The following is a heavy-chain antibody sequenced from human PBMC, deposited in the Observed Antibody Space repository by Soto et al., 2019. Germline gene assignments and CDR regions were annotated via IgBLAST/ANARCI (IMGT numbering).Heavy chain of an antibody. CDR2: IWYDGSNK. J-gene: IGHJ4*02. V-gene: IGHV3-33*01. CDR1: GFTFSSYG. CDR3: ARPTVVGATDFDY. Sequence: PGGSLRLSCAASGFTFSSYGMHWVRQAPGKGLEWVAVIWYDGSNKYYADSVKGRFTISRDNSKNTLYLQMNSLRAEDTAVYYCARPTVVGATDFDYWGQGTLVTVSS. D-gene: IGHD1-26*01.